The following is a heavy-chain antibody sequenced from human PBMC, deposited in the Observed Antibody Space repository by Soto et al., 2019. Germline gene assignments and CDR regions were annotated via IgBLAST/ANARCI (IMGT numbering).Heavy chain of an antibody. J-gene: IGHJ6*02. CDR3: ARADPASARMDV. CDR2: IHYIGNT. CDR1: GDSISSGGYY. V-gene: IGHV4-31*03. D-gene: IGHD6-13*01. Sequence: PSETLSLTCTVSGDSISSGGYYWSWIRQFPGKGLEWIGYIHYIGNTNYNPSLESRVTLSVDTSKNRISLNLTSVTAADTAVYYCARADPASARMDVWGQGTTVTVSS.